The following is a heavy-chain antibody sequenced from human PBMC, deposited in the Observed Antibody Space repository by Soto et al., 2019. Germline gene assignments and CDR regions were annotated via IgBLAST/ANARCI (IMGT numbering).Heavy chain of an antibody. V-gene: IGHV3-15*07. CDR1: GFTFSNAW. CDR3: TTGSLPAPMIVVVITDYYGMDV. J-gene: IGHJ6*02. Sequence: GGSLRLSCAASGFTFSNAWMNWVRQAPGKGLEWVGRIKSKTDGGTTDYAAPVKGRFTISRDDSKNTLYLQMNSLKTEDTAVYYCTTGSLPAPMIVVVITDYYGMDVWGQGTTVTVSS. D-gene: IGHD3-22*01. CDR2: IKSKTDGGTT.